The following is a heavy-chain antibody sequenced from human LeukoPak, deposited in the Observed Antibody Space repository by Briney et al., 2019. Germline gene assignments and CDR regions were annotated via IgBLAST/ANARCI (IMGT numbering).Heavy chain of an antibody. V-gene: IGHV4-30-4*08. D-gene: IGHD4-23*01. CDR3: ARGKLYGGNDPYYFDY. CDR2: IYYSVST. Sequence: SETLSLTCTVSGGSISSGDYYWSWIRQPPGKGLEWIGYIYYSVSTYYNPSLKSRVTISVDTSKNQFSLKLSSVTAADTAVYYCARGKLYGGNDPYYFDYWGQGTLVTVSS. J-gene: IGHJ4*02. CDR1: GGSISSGDYY.